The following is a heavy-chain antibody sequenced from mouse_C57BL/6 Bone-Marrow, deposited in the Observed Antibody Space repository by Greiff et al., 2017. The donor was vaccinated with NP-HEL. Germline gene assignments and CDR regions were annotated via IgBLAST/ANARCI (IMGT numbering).Heavy chain of an antibody. CDR2: IWPGGGT. J-gene: IGHJ3*01. V-gene: IGHV2-9-1*01. Sequence: QVQLKESGPGLVAPSQSLSITCTVSGFSLTSYAISWVRQPPGKGLEWLGVIWPGGGTNYNSALKSRLSISKDNSKSHVFLKMNSLQTDDTARYYCARMEGAYYGSSSWFAYWGQGTLVTVSA. CDR1: GFSLTSYA. D-gene: IGHD1-1*01. CDR3: ARMEGAYYGSSSWFAY.